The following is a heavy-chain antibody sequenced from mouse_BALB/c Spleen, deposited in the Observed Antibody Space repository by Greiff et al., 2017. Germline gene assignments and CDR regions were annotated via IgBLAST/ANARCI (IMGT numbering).Heavy chain of an antibody. V-gene: IGHV14-3*02. Sequence: EVQRVESGAELVKPGASVKLSCTASGFNIKDTYMHWVKQRPEQGLEWIGRIDPANGNTKYDPKFQGKATITADTSSNTAYLQLSSLTSEDTAFYYCARDYDYDGFAYWGQGTLVTVSA. CDR1: GFNIKDTY. CDR3: ARDYDYDGFAY. D-gene: IGHD2-4*01. CDR2: IDPANGNT. J-gene: IGHJ3*01.